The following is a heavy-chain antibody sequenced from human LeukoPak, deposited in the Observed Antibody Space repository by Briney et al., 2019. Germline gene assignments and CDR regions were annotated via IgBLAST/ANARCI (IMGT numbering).Heavy chain of an antibody. D-gene: IGHD3-10*01. V-gene: IGHV1-2*02. CDR2: INPNSGGT. Sequence: EASVKVSCKASGYTFTGYYIHWVRQAPGQGLEWMGWINPNSGGTNYAQKFQGRVTMTRDTPISTAYMELSRLRSDDTAVFYCATAYGSGTDFYYWGQGTLVTVSS. J-gene: IGHJ4*02. CDR1: GYTFTGYY. CDR3: ATAYGSGTDFYY.